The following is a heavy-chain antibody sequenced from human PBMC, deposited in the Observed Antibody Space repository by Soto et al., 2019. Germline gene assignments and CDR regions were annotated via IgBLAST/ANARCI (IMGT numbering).Heavy chain of an antibody. CDR2: IYYSGST. CDR1: GGSISSSSYY. J-gene: IGHJ5*02. CDR3: ARVHPLWLYGSGSYYFHP. D-gene: IGHD3-10*01. V-gene: IGHV4-39*01. Sequence: PSETLSLTCTVSGGSISSSSYYWGWIRQPPGKGLEWIGSIYYSGSTYYNPSLKSRVTISVDTSKNQFSLKLSSVTAADTAVYYCARVHPLWLYGSGSYYFHPWGQGTLVTVSS.